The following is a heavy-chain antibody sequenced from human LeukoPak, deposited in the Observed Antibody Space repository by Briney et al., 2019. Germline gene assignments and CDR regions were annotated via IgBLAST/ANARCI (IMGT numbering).Heavy chain of an antibody. CDR3: ASLDIVVVPAAKNYYYGMDV. Sequence: PGGSLRLSCAASGFTFSSYWMNWARQAPGKGLEWVASINHNGNVNYYVDSVKGRFTISRDNAKNSLYLQMSNLRAEDTAVYYCASLDIVVVPAAKNYYYGMDVWGQGTTVTVSS. J-gene: IGHJ6*02. V-gene: IGHV3-7*03. D-gene: IGHD2-2*03. CDR1: GFTFSSYW. CDR2: INHNGNVN.